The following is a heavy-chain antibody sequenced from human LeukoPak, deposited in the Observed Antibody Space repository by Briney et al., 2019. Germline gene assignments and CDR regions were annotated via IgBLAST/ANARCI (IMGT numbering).Heavy chain of an antibody. CDR1: GYSISSSNW. V-gene: IGHV4-28*05. CDR3: AGGFPPYSSSAHRHV. CDR2: IYYSGSI. J-gene: IGHJ6*04. Sequence: DTLSLTCAVSGYSISSSNWWGWIRQPPGKGLEWIGYIYYSGSIYYNPSLKSRVTMSVDTSKNQFSLKLSSVTAADTAVYYCAGGFPPYSSSAHRHVWGKGTTVTVSS. D-gene: IGHD6-6*01.